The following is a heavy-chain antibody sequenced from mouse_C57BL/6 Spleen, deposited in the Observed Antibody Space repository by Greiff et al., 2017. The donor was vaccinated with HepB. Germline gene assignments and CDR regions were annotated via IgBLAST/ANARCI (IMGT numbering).Heavy chain of an antibody. Sequence: VQLQQSGAELVRPGASVTLSCKASGYTFTDYEMHWVKQTPVHGLEWIGAIDPETGGTAYNQKFKGKAILTADKSSSTAYMELRSLTSEDSAVYYCTTSGYYSNYWFAYWGRGTLVTVSA. J-gene: IGHJ3*01. CDR2: IDPETGGT. CDR3: TTSGYYSNYWFAY. V-gene: IGHV1-15*01. CDR1: GYTFTDYE. D-gene: IGHD2-5*01.